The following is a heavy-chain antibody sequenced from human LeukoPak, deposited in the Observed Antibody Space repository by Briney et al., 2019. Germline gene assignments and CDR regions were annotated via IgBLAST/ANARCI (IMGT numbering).Heavy chain of an antibody. D-gene: IGHD1-26*01. V-gene: IGHV3-30-3*01. CDR2: ISYDGSNK. J-gene: IGHJ4*02. CDR1: GFTFSSYA. Sequence: GGSLRLSCAASGFTFSSYAMHWVRQAPGKGLEWVAVISYDGSNKYYADSVKGRFTISRDNSKNTLYLQMNSLRAEDTAVYYCARDGGVGATGYWGQGTLVTVSS. CDR3: ARDGGVGATGY.